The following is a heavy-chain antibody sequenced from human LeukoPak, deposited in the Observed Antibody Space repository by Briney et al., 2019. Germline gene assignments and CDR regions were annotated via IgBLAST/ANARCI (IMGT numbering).Heavy chain of an antibody. J-gene: IGHJ5*02. D-gene: IGHD4-11*01. CDR2: INHSGST. Sequence: SETLSLTCAVYGGSFSGYYWSWIRQPPGKGLEWIGEINHSGSTNYNPSLKSQVTISVDTSKNQFSLKLSSVTAADTAVYYCARAGLPPGKEFDPWGQGTLVTVSS. CDR1: GGSFSGYY. V-gene: IGHV4-34*01. CDR3: ARAGLPPGKEFDP.